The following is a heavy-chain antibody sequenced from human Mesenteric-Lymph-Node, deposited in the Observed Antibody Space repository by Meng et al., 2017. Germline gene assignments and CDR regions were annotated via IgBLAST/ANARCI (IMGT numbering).Heavy chain of an antibody. CDR2: IRPNSGDT. D-gene: IGHD2-15*01. Sequence: ASVKVSCKASGYTFTDYYIHWVRQAPGQGLAWMGWIRPNSGDTKYAQNFQGRVTMTRDTSISTAYMELSRLTSDDTAAYYCAAVCFSCLDDFDIWGQGTMVTVSS. V-gene: IGHV1-2*02. CDR3: AAVCFSCLDDFDI. J-gene: IGHJ3*02. CDR1: GYTFTDYY.